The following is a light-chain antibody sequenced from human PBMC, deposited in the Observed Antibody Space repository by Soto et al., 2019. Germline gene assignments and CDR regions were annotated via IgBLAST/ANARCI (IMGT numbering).Light chain of an antibody. CDR2: SND. CDR1: SSNIESNT. Sequence: HSVLTQPPSASGTPGQRVTISCSGSSSNIESNTVTWYQQLPGTAPKLVIYSNDDRPSGVPARFSGSTSGTSTSLAISGLQSEDEADYYCAAWDDRLNGYVFGGGTKVTVL. J-gene: IGLJ1*01. V-gene: IGLV1-44*01. CDR3: AAWDDRLNGYV.